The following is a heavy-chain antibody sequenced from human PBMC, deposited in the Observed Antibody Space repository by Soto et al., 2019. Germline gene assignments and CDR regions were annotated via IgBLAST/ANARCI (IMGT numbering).Heavy chain of an antibody. J-gene: IGHJ4*02. CDR1: GGSFSGYY. Sequence: SETLSLTCAVYGGSFSGYYWSWIRQPPGKGLEWIGEINHSGSTNYNPSLKSRVTISVDTSKNQFSLKLSSVTAADTAVYYCASAGNNVGIAAFLGYWGQGTLVTVSS. D-gene: IGHD6-25*01. V-gene: IGHV4-34*01. CDR3: ASAGNNVGIAAFLGY. CDR2: INHSGST.